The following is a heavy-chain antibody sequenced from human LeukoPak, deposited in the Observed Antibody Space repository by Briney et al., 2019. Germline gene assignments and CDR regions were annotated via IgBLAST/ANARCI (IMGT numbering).Heavy chain of an antibody. D-gene: IGHD6-13*01. CDR3: ARPPYSSSWYYFDY. J-gene: IGHJ4*02. CDR1: GGSISSSSYY. V-gene: IGHV4-39*01. CDR2: IYYSGST. Sequence: SETLSLTCTVSGGSISSSSYYWGWIRQPPGKGLEWIGSIYYSGSTYYNPSLKGRVTISVDTSKNQFSLKLSSVTAADTAVYYCARPPYSSSWYYFDYWGQGTLVTVSS.